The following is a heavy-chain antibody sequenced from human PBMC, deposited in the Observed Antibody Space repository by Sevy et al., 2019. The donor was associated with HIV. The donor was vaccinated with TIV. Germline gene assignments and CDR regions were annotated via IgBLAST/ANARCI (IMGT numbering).Heavy chain of an antibody. Sequence: GGSLRLSCAASGFTFSNYAMNWVRQAPGKGLEWVSAISGGGSGDDTYYADSVKGRFTISRDNSKNTLYLQMNSLRAEDTAVYYCAKDSVVVVGDAFDIWGQGTMVTVSS. J-gene: IGHJ3*02. CDR1: GFTFSNYA. CDR3: AKDSVVVVGDAFDI. V-gene: IGHV3-23*01. D-gene: IGHD2-15*01. CDR2: ISGGGSGDDT.